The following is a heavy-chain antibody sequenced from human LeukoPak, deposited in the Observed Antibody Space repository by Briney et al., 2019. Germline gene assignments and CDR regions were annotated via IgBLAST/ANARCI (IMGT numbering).Heavy chain of an antibody. D-gene: IGHD3-10*01. Sequence: GGSLRLSCAASGFSFRHYGMNWVRQAPGKGLQWVAFIEFDASFNYLTDSVKGRFSISRDNSKNTLYLEMNTVKPEDTAVYHCAEWDQSGNEFFLWFDPWGRGTPVTVSS. J-gene: IGHJ5*02. CDR2: IEFDASFN. CDR1: GFSFRHYG. V-gene: IGHV3-30*02. CDR3: AEWDQSGNEFFLWFDP.